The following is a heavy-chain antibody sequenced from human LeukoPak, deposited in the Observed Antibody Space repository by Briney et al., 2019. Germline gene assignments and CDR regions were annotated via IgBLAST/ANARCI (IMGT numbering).Heavy chain of an antibody. CDR1: GYTFPSYD. D-gene: IGHD1-26*01. CDR3: ARNSGSSTNAFDI. J-gene: IGHJ3*02. CDR2: MNPNSGNT. Sequence: ASVTVSCKASGYTFPSYDINWVRQATGPGLEWMGWMNPNSGNTGYAQKFQGRVTITRNTSISTAYMELSSLRSEDTAVYYCARNSGSSTNAFDIWGQGTMVTVSS. V-gene: IGHV1-8*03.